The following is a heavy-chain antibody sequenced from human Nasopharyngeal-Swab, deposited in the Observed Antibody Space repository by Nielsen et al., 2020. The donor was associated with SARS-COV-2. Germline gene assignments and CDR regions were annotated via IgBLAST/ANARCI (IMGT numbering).Heavy chain of an antibody. V-gene: IGHV3-30*18. CDR1: GFTFSTYA. Sequence: GESLKISCAASGFTFSTYAMHWVRQDSGKGLEWVTLISNDGSNKYYGDSVKGRFTISRDNSRNTLFLQMNSLRPEDTAVYYCAKAQGIRYGLDVWGHGTTVTVSS. CDR3: AKAQGIRYGLDV. CDR2: ISNDGSNK. J-gene: IGHJ6*02.